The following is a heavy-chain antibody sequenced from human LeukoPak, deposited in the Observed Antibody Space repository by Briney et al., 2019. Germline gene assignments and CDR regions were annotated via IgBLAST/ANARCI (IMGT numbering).Heavy chain of an antibody. CDR2: INPSGGST. CDR1: GYTFTSYY. CDR3: ARFQTPYSYAFIYYYYYYMDV. J-gene: IGHJ6*03. V-gene: IGHV1-46*01. D-gene: IGHD5-18*01. Sequence: GASVKVSCKASGYTFTSYYMHWVRQAPGQGLEWMGIINPSGGSTSYAQKFQGRVTMTRNTSISTAYMELSSLRSEDTAVYYCARFQTPYSYAFIYYYYYYMDVWGKGTTVTVSS.